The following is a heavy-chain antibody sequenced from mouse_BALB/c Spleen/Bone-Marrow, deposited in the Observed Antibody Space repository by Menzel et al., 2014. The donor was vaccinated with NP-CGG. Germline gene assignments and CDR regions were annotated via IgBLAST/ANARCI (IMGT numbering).Heavy chain of an antibody. CDR2: IDPANGNT. D-gene: IGHD2-2*01. CDR3: ARWLPLAY. Sequence: VQLQQSGAELVKPGASVKLSCTASGFNIKDTYMHWVKQRPEQGLEWIGRIDPANGNTKYDPKFQGKATITADTSSNTAYLQLSSLASEDTAVYYCARWLPLAYWGQGTLVTVSA. V-gene: IGHV14-3*02. CDR1: GFNIKDTY. J-gene: IGHJ3*01.